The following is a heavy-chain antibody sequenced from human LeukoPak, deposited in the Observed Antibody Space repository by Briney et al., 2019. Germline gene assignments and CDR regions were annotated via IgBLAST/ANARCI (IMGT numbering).Heavy chain of an antibody. CDR3: ASSLYGDFDY. Sequence: PSETLSLTCTVSGGSISSDIYYWSWIRQPAGKGLEWIGRTYSSGSTNYNPSLKSRVTISVDTSKKQFSLKLSSVTAADTAVYYCASSLYGDFDYWGQGTLVTVSS. J-gene: IGHJ4*02. CDR2: TYSSGST. V-gene: IGHV4-61*02. CDR1: GGSISSDIYY. D-gene: IGHD4-17*01.